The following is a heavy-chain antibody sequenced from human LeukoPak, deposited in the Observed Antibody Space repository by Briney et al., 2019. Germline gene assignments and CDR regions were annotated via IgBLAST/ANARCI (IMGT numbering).Heavy chain of an antibody. J-gene: IGHJ5*02. CDR2: ISDSGGDIT. V-gene: IGHV3-23*01. CDR1: GFTFRRYG. CDR3: APRGVEAA. D-gene: IGHD3-10*01. Sequence: PGGSLRLSCAASGFTFRRYGMTWVRQAPGKGLEWVSAISDSGGDITSYADSVKGRFTTSRDNSKNTLYLQMNSLRAEDTAIYYCAPRGVEAAWGQGALVTVSS.